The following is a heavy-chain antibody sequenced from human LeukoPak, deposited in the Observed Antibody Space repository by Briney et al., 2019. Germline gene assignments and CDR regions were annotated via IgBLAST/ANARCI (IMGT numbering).Heavy chain of an antibody. CDR3: ARDRYCSSTSCYGFLDAFDI. CDR2: IKQDGSEK. CDR1: GFTFSSYW. Sequence: GGSLRLSCAASGFTFSSYWMSWVRQAPGKGLEWVANIKQDGSEKYYVDSVKGGFTIARDNAKNSLYLQMNSLRAEDTAVYYCARDRYCSSTSCYGFLDAFDIWGQGTMVTVSS. D-gene: IGHD2-2*01. V-gene: IGHV3-7*01. J-gene: IGHJ3*02.